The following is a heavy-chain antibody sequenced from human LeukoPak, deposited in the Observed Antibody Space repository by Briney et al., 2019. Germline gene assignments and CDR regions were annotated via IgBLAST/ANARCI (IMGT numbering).Heavy chain of an antibody. V-gene: IGHV1-69*13. D-gene: IGHD2-2*01. CDR1: GGTFSSYA. J-gene: IGHJ6*04. CDR3: ARDRSHCSSTSCYYYYGMDV. CDR2: IIPIFGTA. Sequence: SVKVSCKASGGTFSSYAISWVRQAPGQGLEWMGGIIPIFGTANYAQKFQGRVTITADESTSTAYMELSSLRSEDTAVYYCARDRSHCSSTSCYYYYGMDVWGKGTTLTVSS.